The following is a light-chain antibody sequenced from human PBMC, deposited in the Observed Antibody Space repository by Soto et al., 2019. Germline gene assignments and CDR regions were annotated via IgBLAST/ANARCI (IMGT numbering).Light chain of an antibody. Sequence: QTVVTQEPSLTVSPGGTGTLTCASSTGAVTSGYYPNWFQQKPGQAPRALISSTSNKHAWTPARFSGSLLGGKAALTLLGVQPEDEAEYYCLIYYGGAQVFGGGTKLTVL. V-gene: IGLV7-43*01. CDR1: TGAVTSGYY. J-gene: IGLJ2*01. CDR3: LIYYGGAQV. CDR2: STS.